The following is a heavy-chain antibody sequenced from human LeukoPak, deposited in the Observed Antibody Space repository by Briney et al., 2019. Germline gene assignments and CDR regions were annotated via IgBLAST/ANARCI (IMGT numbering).Heavy chain of an antibody. Sequence: GSLRLSCAASGFTFSSYAMHWVRQAPGKGLEWVAVISYDGSNKYYADSVKGRFTISRDNSKNTLYLQMNSLRAEDTAVYYCARGSDSSGYLNFDYWGQGTLVTVSS. V-gene: IGHV3-30-3*01. CDR3: ARGSDSSGYLNFDY. CDR1: GFTFSSYA. D-gene: IGHD3-22*01. CDR2: ISYDGSNK. J-gene: IGHJ4*02.